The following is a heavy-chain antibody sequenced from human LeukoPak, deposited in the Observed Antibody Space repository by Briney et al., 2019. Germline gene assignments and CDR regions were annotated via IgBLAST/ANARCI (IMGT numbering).Heavy chain of an antibody. CDR1: GFTVSSNS. D-gene: IGHD3-10*01. Sequence: GGSLRLSCTVSGFTVSSNSMSWVRQAPGKGLEWVSFIYSDNTHYSDSVKGRFTISRDNSKNTLYLQMNSLRAEDTAVYYCAKDRLLWFGELDYYYYMDVWGKGTTVTVSS. J-gene: IGHJ6*03. CDR2: IYSDNT. V-gene: IGHV3-53*01. CDR3: AKDRLLWFGELDYYYYMDV.